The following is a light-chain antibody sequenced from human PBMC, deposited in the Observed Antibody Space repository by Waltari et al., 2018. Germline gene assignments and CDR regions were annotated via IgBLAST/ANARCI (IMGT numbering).Light chain of an antibody. CDR1: SGHSTNV. V-gene: IGLV4-69*01. CDR2: VNRDGSH. CDR3: QTGGHGTXV. Sequence: LVLTQSPSASASLGXSVKXTXTLSSGHSTNVVAWPQQQPEKGPRFLMKVNRDGSHTKGDDIPDRFPGSSFGAERYLTISSLQSEDETYYYCQTGGHGTXVFGGGTXXXV. J-gene: IGLJ3*02.